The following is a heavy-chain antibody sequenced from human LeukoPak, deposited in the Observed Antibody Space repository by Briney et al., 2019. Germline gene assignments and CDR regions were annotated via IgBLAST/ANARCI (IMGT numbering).Heavy chain of an antibody. CDR3: ARGVYCSSTSCDDHFDY. V-gene: IGHV3-53*01. J-gene: IGHJ4*02. Sequence: GGSLRLSCAASGFTVSSNYMSWVRQAPGKGLEWVSVIYSGGSTYYADSVKGRFTISRDNSKNTLYLQINSLRAEDTAVYYCARGVYCSSTSCDDHFDYWGQGTLVTVSS. CDR2: IYSGGST. D-gene: IGHD2-2*01. CDR1: GFTVSSNY.